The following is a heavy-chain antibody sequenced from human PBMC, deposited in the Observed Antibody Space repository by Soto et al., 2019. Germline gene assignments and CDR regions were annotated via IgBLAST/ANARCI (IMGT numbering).Heavy chain of an antibody. CDR3: ARGADYDFWSGSATDWFDP. D-gene: IGHD3-3*01. Sequence: SETLSLTCTVSGGSISSYYWSWIRQPPGKGLEWIGYIYYSGSTNYNPSLKSRVTISVDTSKNQFSLKLSSVTAADTAVYYCARGADYDFWSGSATDWFDPWGQGTLVTVS. J-gene: IGHJ5*02. CDR1: GGSISSYY. V-gene: IGHV4-59*01. CDR2: IYYSGST.